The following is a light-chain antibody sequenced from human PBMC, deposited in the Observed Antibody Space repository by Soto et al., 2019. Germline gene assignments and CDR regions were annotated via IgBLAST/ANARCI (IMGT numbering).Light chain of an antibody. Sequence: EIVMTQSPANSSVSPGERATLSCRASQSVSSNLAWYQQKPGQGPRLLIYGASTRATGIPARFSGSGSGTEFPLTISSLQSEDCAVYYCQQYNKWPPYTFGQGTKVEIK. J-gene: IGKJ2*01. CDR3: QQYNKWPPYT. V-gene: IGKV3-15*01. CDR2: GAS. CDR1: QSVSSN.